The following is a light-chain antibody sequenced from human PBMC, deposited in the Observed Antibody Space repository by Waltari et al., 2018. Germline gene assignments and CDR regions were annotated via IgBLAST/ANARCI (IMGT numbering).Light chain of an antibody. CDR2: DAS. CDR1: PSVSSN. Sequence: EIVITQSPATLSVSPGESATLSGRASPSVSSNLARYQQKPGQAPRLLSYDASTTATGVPARFSGSGSGTEFTLTISSMESEDFAVYYCQQYNNWPLTFGQGTKVEIK. V-gene: IGKV3-15*01. J-gene: IGKJ1*01. CDR3: QQYNNWPLT.